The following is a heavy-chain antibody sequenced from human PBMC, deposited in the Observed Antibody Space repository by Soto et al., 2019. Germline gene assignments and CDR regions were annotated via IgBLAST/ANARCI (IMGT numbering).Heavy chain of an antibody. V-gene: IGHV4-59*01. J-gene: IGHJ4*02. Sequence: SETLSLTCTVSGGSISSYYWSWIRQPPGKGLEWIGYISYSGTTNYNPSLKSRVTISVDTSKNQFSLKLSSVTAADTAVYYCARDQGGDWSNIDYWGQGTLVTVS. D-gene: IGHD2-21*02. CDR2: ISYSGTT. CDR3: ARDQGGDWSNIDY. CDR1: GGSISSYY.